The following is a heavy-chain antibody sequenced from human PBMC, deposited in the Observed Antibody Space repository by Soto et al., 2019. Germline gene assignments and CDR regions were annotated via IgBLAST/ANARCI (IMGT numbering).Heavy chain of an antibody. CDR2: IYTSGST. V-gene: IGHV4-4*07. Sequence: SETLSLTCTVSGGSISSYYWSWIRQPAGKGLEWIGRIYTSGSTTYNPSLKSRVTMSVDTSKNQFSLKLSSVTAADTAVYYCARDYPLTGDQRGDDAFDIWGQGTMVTVSS. D-gene: IGHD7-27*01. J-gene: IGHJ3*02. CDR1: GGSISSYY. CDR3: ARDYPLTGDQRGDDAFDI.